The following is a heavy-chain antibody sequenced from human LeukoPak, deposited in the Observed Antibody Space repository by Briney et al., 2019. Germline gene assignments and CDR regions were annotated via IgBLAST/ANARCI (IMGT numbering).Heavy chain of an antibody. CDR1: GYTFTSYG. Sequence: GASVKVSCKASGYTFTSYGISWVRQAPGQGLEWMGGIIPIFGTANYAQKFQGRVTITADESTSTAYMELSSLRSEDTAVYYCASYAGRDGYNSDYWGQGTLVTVSS. J-gene: IGHJ4*02. CDR3: ASYAGRDGYNSDY. V-gene: IGHV1-69*13. D-gene: IGHD5-24*01. CDR2: IIPIFGTA.